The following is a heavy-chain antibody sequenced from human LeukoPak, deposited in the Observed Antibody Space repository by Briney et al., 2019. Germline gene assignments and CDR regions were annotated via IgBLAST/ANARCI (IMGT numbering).Heavy chain of an antibody. V-gene: IGHV4-39*01. D-gene: IGHD3-9*01. CDR1: GGSISSSSYY. CDR3: ARGPSMVLRYFDWPLKAHRSYFDY. Sequence: PSQTLSLTCTVSGGSISSSSYYWGWIRQPPGKGLEWIGSIYYSGSTYYNPSLKSRVTISVDTSKNQFSPKLSSVTAADTAVYYCARGPSMVLRYFDWPLKAHRSYFDYWGQGTLVTVSS. J-gene: IGHJ4*02. CDR2: IYYSGST.